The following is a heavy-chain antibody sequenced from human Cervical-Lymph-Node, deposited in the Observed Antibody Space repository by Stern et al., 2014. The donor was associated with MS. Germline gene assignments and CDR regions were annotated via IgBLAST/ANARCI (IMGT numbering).Heavy chain of an antibody. Sequence: EVQLVESGGGLIKPGGSLRLSCAASGFSFSVETMTWVRQSPGQGLEWVSSISSSSSFIHDADSVKGRFTISRDNVNTSLFLQMSSLTVEDTAVYYCASAAPRGYWGQGTLVAVSS. J-gene: IGHJ4*02. D-gene: IGHD1-26*01. CDR1: GFSFSVET. CDR2: ISSSSSFI. CDR3: ASAAPRGY. V-gene: IGHV3-21*02.